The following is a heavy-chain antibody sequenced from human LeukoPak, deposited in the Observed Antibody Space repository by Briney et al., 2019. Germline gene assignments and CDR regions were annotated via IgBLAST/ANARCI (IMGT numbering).Heavy chain of an antibody. Sequence: PGGSLRLSCAASGFTFSSYWMHWVLQAPGKGLVWVSRINSDGSSTSYADSVKGRFTISRDNAKNTLYLQMNSLRAEDTAVYYCARGSRGSWFDPWGQGTLVTVSS. CDR1: GFTFSSYW. D-gene: IGHD6-13*01. CDR3: ARGSRGSWFDP. J-gene: IGHJ5*02. CDR2: INSDGSST. V-gene: IGHV3-74*01.